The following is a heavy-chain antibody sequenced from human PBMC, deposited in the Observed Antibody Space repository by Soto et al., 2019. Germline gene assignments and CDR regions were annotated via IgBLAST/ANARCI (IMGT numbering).Heavy chain of an antibody. Sequence: QVQLVDSGGGVVQPGRSLRLSCEVSGFTFRNYAMHWVRQAPGKGLEWVAVISYGGKTKYYADSVKGRFTISRDNSNNRLYLKMNSLKVEDTAVYYCARDWGGGGDPLYIFDFWGHGTLVSVSS. V-gene: IGHV3-30*04. CDR1: GFTFRNYA. CDR2: ISYGGKTK. J-gene: IGHJ4*01. D-gene: IGHD2-21*02. CDR3: ARDWGGGGDPLYIFDF.